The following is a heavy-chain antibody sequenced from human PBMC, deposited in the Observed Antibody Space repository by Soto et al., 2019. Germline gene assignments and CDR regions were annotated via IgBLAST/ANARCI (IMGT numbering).Heavy chain of an antibody. CDR3: ARDPAIYSGKFDYGLVV. J-gene: IGHJ6*02. Sequence: PGGSLRLFCAASGFTFSNYEMNWVRQAPGKGLEWVSYIGNRGRTIYYADSVKGRFTISRDNAKNSLYLQMNSLRAEDTAVYYCARDPAIYSGKFDYGLVVWGQGTTVTVSS. V-gene: IGHV3-48*03. D-gene: IGHD4-4*01. CDR2: IGNRGRTI. CDR1: GFTFSNYE.